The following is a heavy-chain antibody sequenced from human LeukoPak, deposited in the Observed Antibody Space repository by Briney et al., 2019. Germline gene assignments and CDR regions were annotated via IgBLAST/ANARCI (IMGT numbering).Heavy chain of an antibody. CDR3: ARDPGVRGPFDI. CDR2: IRYDGSNK. V-gene: IGHV3-30*02. CDR1: GFTFSSYS. Sequence: GGSLRLSCAASGFTFSSYSMNWVRQAPGKGLEWVAFIRYDGSNKYYADSVKGRFTISRDNSKNTLYLQMNSLRAEDTAVYYCARDPGVRGPFDIWGQGTMVSVSS. J-gene: IGHJ3*02. D-gene: IGHD3-10*01.